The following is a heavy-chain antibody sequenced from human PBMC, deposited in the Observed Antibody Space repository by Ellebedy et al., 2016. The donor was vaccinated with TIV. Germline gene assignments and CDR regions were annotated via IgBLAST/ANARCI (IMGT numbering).Heavy chain of an antibody. CDR2: INSDGGST. V-gene: IGHV3-74*01. D-gene: IGHD2-2*01. Sequence: PGGSLRLSCAVSGFTSRDLWMHWVRQAPWKGMVWVSRINSDGGSTNYADSVKGRFTISRDNAKNTLYLQMNSLRAEDTAVYYRAREETGIVAPGYYYYMDVWGKGTTVTVSS. CDR3: AREETGIVAPGYYYYMDV. J-gene: IGHJ6*03. CDR1: GFTSRDLW.